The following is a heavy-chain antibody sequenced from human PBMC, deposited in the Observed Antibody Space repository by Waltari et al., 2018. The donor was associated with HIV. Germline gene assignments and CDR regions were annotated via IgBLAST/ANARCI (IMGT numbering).Heavy chain of an antibody. J-gene: IGHJ4*02. V-gene: IGHV1-2*06. D-gene: IGHD3-22*01. CDR2: INLNSGDT. Sequence: QVQLVQSGAEVKKPGASVKVSCKAPGYTFTASYMPWVRQAPGQGLEWMGRINLNSGDTNYGQKLQGRVTMTRDTSISTAYMELSRLRSDDTAVYYCARDSYYDDSSGFFPDFWGQGTLVTVSS. CDR1: GYTFTASY. CDR3: ARDSYYDDSSGFFPDF.